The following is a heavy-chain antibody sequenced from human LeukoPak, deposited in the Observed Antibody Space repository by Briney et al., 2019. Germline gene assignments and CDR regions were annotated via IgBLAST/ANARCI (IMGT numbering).Heavy chain of an antibody. D-gene: IGHD5-18*01. J-gene: IGHJ4*02. CDR2: IYPGDSDT. CDR3: ASHGRGPSDTYGLAY. CDR1: GYSFTTYW. Sequence: GESLKISCKGSGYSFTTYWIAWVRQMPGKGLEWMGLIYPGDSDTRYSPSFQGQVTISADKSITTAYLQWSSLKASDTAIYYCASHGRGPSDTYGLAYWGQGTLVTVSS. V-gene: IGHV5-51*01.